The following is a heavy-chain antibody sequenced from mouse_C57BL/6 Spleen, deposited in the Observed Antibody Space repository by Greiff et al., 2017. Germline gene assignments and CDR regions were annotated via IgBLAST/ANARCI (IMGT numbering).Heavy chain of an antibody. Sequence: VQLQQSGPELVKPGASVKISCKASGYAFSSSWMNWVKQRPGKGLEWIGRIYPGDGDTNYNGKFKGKATLTADKSSSTAYMQLSSLTSEDSAVYFCAREGVVARYFDVWGTGTTVTVSS. D-gene: IGHD1-1*01. V-gene: IGHV1-82*01. CDR3: AREGVVARYFDV. CDR2: IYPGDGDT. J-gene: IGHJ1*03. CDR1: GYAFSSSW.